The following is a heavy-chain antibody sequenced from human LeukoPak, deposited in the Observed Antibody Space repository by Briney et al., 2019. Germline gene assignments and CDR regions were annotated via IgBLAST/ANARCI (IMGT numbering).Heavy chain of an antibody. Sequence: HPGGSLRLSCGASGLTFSNYGMLWVRQAPGKGLEWVAFIRYDGNNKLYADSMKGRFTISRDNSKNTLYLHINSLRAEDTAVYYCVKDNPLDYCGQGTLVIVSS. V-gene: IGHV3-30*02. CDR2: IRYDGNNK. CDR1: GLTFSNYG. D-gene: IGHD1-14*01. CDR3: VKDNPLDY. J-gene: IGHJ4*02.